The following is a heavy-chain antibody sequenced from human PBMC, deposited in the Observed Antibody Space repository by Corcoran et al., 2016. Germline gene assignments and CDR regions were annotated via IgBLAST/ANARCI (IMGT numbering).Heavy chain of an antibody. J-gene: IGHJ4*02. D-gene: IGHD6-25*01. CDR3: ATLGAAVSY. V-gene: IGHV1-2*02. Sequence: QVQVVQSGAEVKKPGASVKVSCKASGYSFTDYYMHGVRQAPGQGFEGMGWTNPNSGDTKYEQKFQGRVTMTREASSSTAYMELSSLRSDDTAVYYCATLGAAVSYWGQGTLGTVSS. CDR1: GYSFTDYY. CDR2: TNPNSGDT.